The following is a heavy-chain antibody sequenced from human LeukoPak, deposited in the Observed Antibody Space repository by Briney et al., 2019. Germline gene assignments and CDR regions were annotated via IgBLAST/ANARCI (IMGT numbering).Heavy chain of an antibody. CDR3: ARDSDADSVPDY. Sequence: PGGSLRLSCTASGFTFSSYSLNWVRQAPWKGLEWVSSVSTGSNYIYYADSVKGRFTISRDNDKNSLYLQMNSLRVEDTAVYYCARDSDADSVPDYWGQGTLVTVSS. J-gene: IGHJ4*02. CDR2: VSTGSNYI. CDR1: GFTFSSYS. D-gene: IGHD2-2*01. V-gene: IGHV3-21*01.